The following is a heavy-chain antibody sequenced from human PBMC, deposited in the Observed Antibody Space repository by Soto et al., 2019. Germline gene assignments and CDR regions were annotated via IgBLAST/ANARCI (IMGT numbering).Heavy chain of an antibody. CDR1: GYTFTVYY. V-gene: IGHV1-2*04. CDR2: INPNSGGT. CDR3: ARDYYDDSSGYYYSGFDN. D-gene: IGHD3-22*01. J-gene: IGHJ4*02. Sequence: ASVKVSCKASGYTFTVYYRHWVRQDPGQGLEWMGWINPNSGGTNYAQQFQGWVTMTRDTSISTAYMELSRLRTDETAVYYCARDYYDDSSGYYYSGFDNWGQGTLVTVSS.